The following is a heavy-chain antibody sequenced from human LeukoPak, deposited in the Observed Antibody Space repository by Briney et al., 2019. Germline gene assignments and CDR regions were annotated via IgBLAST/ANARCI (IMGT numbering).Heavy chain of an antibody. J-gene: IGHJ4*02. D-gene: IGHD6-13*01. CDR3: ARVHGSSWHHYFDY. CDR1: GFTFSSYD. Sequence: PGRSLRLSCAASGFTFSSYDMHWVRQAPGKGLGWVAVIWYDGSNKYYADSVKGRFTISRDNSKNTLYLQMNSLRAEDTAVYYCARVHGSSWHHYFDYWGQGTLVTVSS. CDR2: IWYDGSNK. V-gene: IGHV3-33*01.